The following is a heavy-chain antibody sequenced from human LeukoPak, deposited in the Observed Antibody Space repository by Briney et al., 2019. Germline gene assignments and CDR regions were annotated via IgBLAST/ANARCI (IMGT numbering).Heavy chain of an antibody. D-gene: IGHD2-2*02. Sequence: ASVKVSCKASGGPFNNYAIAWVRQVPGQGLEWIGRIAAYSGNTNYAQKLQGRVTMTTDTSTSTAYMELRSLRSDDTAVYYCARGTTIVVVPAAITVLDYWGQGTLVTVSS. CDR1: GGPFNNYA. V-gene: IGHV1-18*01. CDR3: ARGTTIVVVPAAITVLDY. J-gene: IGHJ4*02. CDR2: IAAYSGNT.